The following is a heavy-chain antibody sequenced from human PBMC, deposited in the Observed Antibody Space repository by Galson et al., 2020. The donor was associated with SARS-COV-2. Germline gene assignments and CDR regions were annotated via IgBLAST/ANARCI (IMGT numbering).Heavy chain of an antibody. D-gene: IGHD3-9*01. J-gene: IGHJ6*02. Sequence: GESLKISCKASGYTFTSYGISWVRQAPGQGLEWMGWISAYNGNTNYAQKLQGRVTMTTDTSTSTAYMELRRLRSDDTAVYYCARDDWDYNYYCGMDVWGQGTTVTVSS. V-gene: IGHV1-18*01. CDR2: ISAYNGNT. CDR1: GYTFTSYG. CDR3: ARDDWDYNYYCGMDV.